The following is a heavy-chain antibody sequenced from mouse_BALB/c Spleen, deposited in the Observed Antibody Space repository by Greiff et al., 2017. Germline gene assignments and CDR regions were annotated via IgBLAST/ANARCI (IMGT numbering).Heavy chain of an antibody. CDR2: IWSDGST. V-gene: IGHV2-6-2*01. D-gene: IGHD2-10*02. CDR3: ARDRGYGNPFAY. CDR1: GFSLTSYG. Sequence: QVQLKESGPDLVAPSQSLSITCTVSGFSLTSYGVHWVRQPPGKGLEWLVVIWSDGSTTYNSALKSRLSISKDNSKSQVFLKMNSLQTDDTAMYYCARDRGYGNPFAYWGQGTLVTVSA. J-gene: IGHJ3*01.